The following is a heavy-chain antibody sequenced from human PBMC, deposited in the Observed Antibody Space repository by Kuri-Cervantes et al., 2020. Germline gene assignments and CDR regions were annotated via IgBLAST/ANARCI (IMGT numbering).Heavy chain of an antibody. Sequence: GGSLRLSCAASGFTFSVAWMSWVRQAPGKGLEWVGRIKSKTDVGTTDYAAPVKGRFTISRDDSKDTLYLQMSSLKTDDTAVYYCTTDFDSRHYYDNSGYYQTNFDYWGQGTLVTVSS. J-gene: IGHJ4*02. CDR1: GFTFSVAW. CDR2: IKSKTDVGTT. D-gene: IGHD3-22*01. V-gene: IGHV3-15*01. CDR3: TTDFDSRHYYDNSGYYQTNFDY.